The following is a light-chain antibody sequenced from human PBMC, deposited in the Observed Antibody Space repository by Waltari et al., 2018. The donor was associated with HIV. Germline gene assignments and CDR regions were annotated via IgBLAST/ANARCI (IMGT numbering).Light chain of an antibody. CDR3: AAWDDSLSGYV. V-gene: IGLV1-47*01. Sequence: QSVLTQPPSASGTPGQRVTISCSGSSSNIGSNYGYWYQQLPGTAPKLHIYRNNQLPSGVPDRFSGSKSGTSASLAISGLRSEDEADYYCAAWDDSLSGYVFGTGTKVTVL. CDR2: RNN. J-gene: IGLJ1*01. CDR1: SSNIGSNY.